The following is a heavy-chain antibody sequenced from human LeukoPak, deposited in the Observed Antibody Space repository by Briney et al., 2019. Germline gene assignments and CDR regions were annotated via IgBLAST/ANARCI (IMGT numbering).Heavy chain of an antibody. Sequence: GGSLRLSCAASGITFSSYSMNWVRQAPGKGLEWVSYISSSGSTIYYADSVKGRFTISRDNAKNSLYLQMNSLRAEDTAVYYCARGGRATTTPDYWGQGTLVTVSS. CDR2: ISSSGSTI. J-gene: IGHJ4*02. CDR1: GITFSSYS. V-gene: IGHV3-48*04. CDR3: ARGGRATTTPDY. D-gene: IGHD4-17*01.